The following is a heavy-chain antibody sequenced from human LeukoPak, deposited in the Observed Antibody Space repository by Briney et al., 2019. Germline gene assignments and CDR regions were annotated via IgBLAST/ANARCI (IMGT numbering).Heavy chain of an antibody. CDR3: ARRRGVAGRILTGYNWFDP. D-gene: IGHD6-19*01. J-gene: IGHJ5*02. CDR2: MNPNSGNT. Sequence: ASVKASYKASGYTFTSYDINWVRQATGQGLEWMGWMNPNSGNTGYAQKFQGRVTMTRNTSISTAYMELSSLRSEDTAVYYCARRRGVAGRILTGYNWFDPWGQGTLVTVSS. CDR1: GYTFTSYD. V-gene: IGHV1-8*01.